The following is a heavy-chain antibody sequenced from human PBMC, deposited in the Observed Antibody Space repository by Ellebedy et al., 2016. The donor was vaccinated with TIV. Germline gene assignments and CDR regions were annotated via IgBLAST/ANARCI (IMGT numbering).Heavy chain of an antibody. J-gene: IGHJ5*02. CDR1: VSIFTSYD. CDR2: MNPNNGNT. Sequence: AASVKVSCKASVSIFTSYDINWVRQATGQGIEWMGWMNPNNGNTEYAQKFQGRVTMTRNTSISTAYMELSSLRSEDTAVYYCAGGSQFDPWGQGTLVTVSS. V-gene: IGHV1-8*01. CDR3: AGGSQFDP.